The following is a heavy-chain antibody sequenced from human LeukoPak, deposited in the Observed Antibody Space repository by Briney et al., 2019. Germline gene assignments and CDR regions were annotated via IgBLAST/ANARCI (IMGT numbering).Heavy chain of an antibody. V-gene: IGHV4-59*01. Sequence: SETLSLTCTVSGGSIRTYYWSWIRQPPGKGLEWIGYIYYSGSTNYNPSLKSRVTISVDTSKNQFSLKLSSVTAADTAVYYCAGWARDYGDYSFDYWGQGTLVTVSS. CDR2: IYYSGST. CDR1: GGSIRTYY. CDR3: AGWARDYGDYSFDY. J-gene: IGHJ4*02. D-gene: IGHD4-17*01.